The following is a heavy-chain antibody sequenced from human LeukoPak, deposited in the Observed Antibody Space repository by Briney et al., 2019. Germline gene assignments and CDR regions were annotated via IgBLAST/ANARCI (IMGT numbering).Heavy chain of an antibody. Sequence: GGSLRLSCAASGFTFSSYGMHWVRRAPGKGLEWVAFIRYDGSNKYYADSVKGRFTISRDNSKNTLYLQMNSLRAEDTAVYYCARGKGDSSSWLDYWGQGTLVTVSS. J-gene: IGHJ4*02. D-gene: IGHD6-13*01. V-gene: IGHV3-30*02. CDR3: ARGKGDSSSWLDY. CDR1: GFTFSSYG. CDR2: IRYDGSNK.